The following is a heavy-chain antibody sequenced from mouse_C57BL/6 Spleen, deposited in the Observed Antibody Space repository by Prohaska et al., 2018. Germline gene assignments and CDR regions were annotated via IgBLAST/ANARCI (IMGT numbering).Heavy chain of an antibody. V-gene: IGHV1-80*01. CDR2: LYPGGGDT. CDR1: GYAFSSYW. J-gene: IGHJ1*03. CDR3: ARDYYGSSYWYFDV. Sequence: ISCKASGYAFSSYWMNWVKQRPGKGLEWIGQLYPGGGDTNYNGKFKGKSTLTADKSSSTAYMQLSSLTSEDSAVYFCARDYYGSSYWYFDVCGTGTTGTISS. D-gene: IGHD1-1*01.